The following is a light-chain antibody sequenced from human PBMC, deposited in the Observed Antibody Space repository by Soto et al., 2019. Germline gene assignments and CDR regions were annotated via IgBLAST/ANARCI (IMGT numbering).Light chain of an antibody. Sequence: EIVLTQSPGTLSLSPGERATLSCRASQSVRSSFFAWYQQKPGQAPRLLIYDVSVRATGIPDRFSGSGSGTDFTLTIHRLEPEDFALYYCQQYQSSVIYTFGQGTKLEI. CDR2: DVS. J-gene: IGKJ2*01. CDR1: QSVRSSF. CDR3: QQYQSSVIYT. V-gene: IGKV3-20*01.